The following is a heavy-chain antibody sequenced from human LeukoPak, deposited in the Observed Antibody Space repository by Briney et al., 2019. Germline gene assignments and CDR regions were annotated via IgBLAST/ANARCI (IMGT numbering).Heavy chain of an antibody. CDR2: IFYRGST. CDR1: GASISSYY. V-gene: IGHV4-59*01. J-gene: IGHJ4*02. CDR3: ASGPYPAAGTDHQFDY. D-gene: IGHD6-13*01. Sequence: SETLSLTCTVSGASISSYYWSWIRQPPGEGLERIGSIFYRGSTNYNPSLKSRVTISVDTSKNQFSLKLSSVTAADTAVYYCASGPYPAAGTDHQFDYWGQGILVTVFS.